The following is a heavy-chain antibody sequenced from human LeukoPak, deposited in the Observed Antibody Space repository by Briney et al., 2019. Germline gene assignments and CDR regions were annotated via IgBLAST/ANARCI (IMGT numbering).Heavy chain of an antibody. CDR1: GFTFSSYA. CDR3: ARSANPGVHDFDP. J-gene: IGHJ5*02. CDR2: ISSSSKI. Sequence: PGGSLRLSCAASGFTFSSYAMAWVRQTPGKGLEWLSYISSSSKINYADSVKGRFTISRDNAKNSLYLQMNSLRDEDTAVYYCARSANPGVHDFDPWGQGPLVAVSS. V-gene: IGHV3-48*02. D-gene: IGHD6-6*01.